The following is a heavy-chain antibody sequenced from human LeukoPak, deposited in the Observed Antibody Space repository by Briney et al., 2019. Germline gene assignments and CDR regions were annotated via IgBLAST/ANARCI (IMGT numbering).Heavy chain of an antibody. Sequence: GESPRISCKGSGYSFTSYWIGWVRQMPGKGLEWMGIIYPGDSDTRYSPSFQGQVTISADKSISTAYLQWSSLKASDTAMYYCARGGTYYDILTGYYIDYWGQGTLVTVSS. J-gene: IGHJ4*02. V-gene: IGHV5-51*01. D-gene: IGHD3-9*01. CDR2: IYPGDSDT. CDR3: ARGGTYYDILTGYYIDY. CDR1: GYSFTSYW.